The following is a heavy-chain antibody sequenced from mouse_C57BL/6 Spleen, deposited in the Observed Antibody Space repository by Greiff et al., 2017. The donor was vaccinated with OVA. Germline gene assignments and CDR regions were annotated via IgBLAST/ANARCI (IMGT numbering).Heavy chain of an antibody. J-gene: IGHJ2*01. CDR1: GFTFSDYG. CDR3: AREGGYYFDY. Sequence: VQLKESGGGLVKPGGSRKLSCAASGFTFSDYGMHWVRQAPEKGLEWVAYISSGSSTIYYADTVKGRFTISRDNAKNTLFLQMTSLRSEDTAMYYCAREGGYYFDYWGQGTTLTVSS. CDR2: ISSGSSTI. V-gene: IGHV5-17*01.